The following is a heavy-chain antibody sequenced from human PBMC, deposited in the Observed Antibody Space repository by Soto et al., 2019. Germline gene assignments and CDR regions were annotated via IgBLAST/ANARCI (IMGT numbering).Heavy chain of an antibody. CDR2: IYYSGST. Sequence: PSEPMCLTYAVEGGSFIGYYWSWIRQSPEKGLEWIGSIYYSGSTYYNPSLKSRVTISVDRSKTQFTLQLTSVTVEDTAVYYCATSYGNAWYTYWGQGTPVTVSS. D-gene: IGHD6-13*01. CDR3: ATSYGNAWYTY. J-gene: IGHJ1*01. CDR1: GGSFIGYY. V-gene: IGHV4-34*01.